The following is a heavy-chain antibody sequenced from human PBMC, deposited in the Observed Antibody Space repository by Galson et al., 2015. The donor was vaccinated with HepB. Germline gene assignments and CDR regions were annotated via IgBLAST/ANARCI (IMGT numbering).Heavy chain of an antibody. CDR1: GYTFTSYA. CDR2: INAGNGNT. V-gene: IGHV1-3*01. J-gene: IGHJ5*02. D-gene: IGHD5-18*01. Sequence: SVKVSCKASGYTFTSYAMHWVRQAPGQRLEWMGWINAGNGNTKYSQKFQGRVTITRDTSASTAYMELSSLRSEDTAVYYCARDAVRGYSFGYAGGWFDPWGQVTLVTVSS. CDR3: ARDAVRGYSFGYAGGWFDP.